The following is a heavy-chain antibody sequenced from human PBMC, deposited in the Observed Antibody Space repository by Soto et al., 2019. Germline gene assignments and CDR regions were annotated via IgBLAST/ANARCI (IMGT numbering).Heavy chain of an antibody. J-gene: IGHJ6*02. CDR1: GDSVSSNSAA. CDR3: ARGKDDFWSGYRDKYGMDV. D-gene: IGHD3-3*01. CDR2: TYYRSKWYN. Sequence: PSQTLSLTCAISGDSVSSNSAAWNWIRQSPSRGLEWLGRTYYRSKWYNDYAVSVKSRITINPDTSKNQFSLQLNSVTPEDTAVYYCARGKDDFWSGYRDKYGMDVWGQGTTVTVS. V-gene: IGHV6-1*01.